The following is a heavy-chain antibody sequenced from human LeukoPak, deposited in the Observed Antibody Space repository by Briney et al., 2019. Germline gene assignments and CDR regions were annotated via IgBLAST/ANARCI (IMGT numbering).Heavy chain of an antibody. CDR1: GFTFSSYE. Sequence: GRSLRLSCAASGFTFSSYEMNWVRQAPGKGLEWVSYISSSGSTIYYADSVKGRFTISRDNAKNSLYLQMNSLRAEDTAVYYCARAVYSSGMGGAFDIWGQGTMVTVSS. J-gene: IGHJ3*02. CDR2: ISSSGSTI. V-gene: IGHV3-48*03. D-gene: IGHD3-22*01. CDR3: ARAVYSSGMGGAFDI.